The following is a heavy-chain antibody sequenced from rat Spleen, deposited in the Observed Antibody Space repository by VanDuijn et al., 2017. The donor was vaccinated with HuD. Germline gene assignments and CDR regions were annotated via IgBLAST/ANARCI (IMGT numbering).Heavy chain of an antibody. CDR1: GFTFSNYY. D-gene: IGHD4-2*01. CDR3: TREDWVFDY. J-gene: IGHJ2*01. Sequence: EVQLVESGGGLVQPGRSMKLSCAALGFTFSNYYMAWVRQAPTKGLEWVASISTGGSTYYPDSVKGRFTISRDNAKSTLYLQMNSLRSEDTATYYCTREDWVFDYWGQGVMVTVSS. CDR2: ISTGGST. V-gene: IGHV5-25*01.